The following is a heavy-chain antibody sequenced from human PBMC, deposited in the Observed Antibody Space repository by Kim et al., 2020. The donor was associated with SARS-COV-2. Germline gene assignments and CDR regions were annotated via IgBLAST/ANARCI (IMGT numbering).Heavy chain of an antibody. CDR2: INPNSGGT. CDR1: GYTFTGYY. J-gene: IGHJ5*02. CDR3: ARDAARQPKVIVVVPAAPVNWFDP. V-gene: IGHV1-2*02. Sequence: ASVKVSCKASGYTFTGYYMHWVRQAPGQGLEWMGWINPNSGGTNYAQKFQGRVTMTRDTSISTAYMELSRLRSDDAAVYYCARDAARQPKVIVVVPAAPVNWFDPWGQGTLVTVSS. D-gene: IGHD2-2*01.